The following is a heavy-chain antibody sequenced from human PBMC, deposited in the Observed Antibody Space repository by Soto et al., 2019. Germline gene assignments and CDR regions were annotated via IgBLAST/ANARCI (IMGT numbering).Heavy chain of an antibody. D-gene: IGHD6-19*01. J-gene: IGHJ4*02. CDR3: AREDTGWYGRFDY. Sequence: HLGGSLRLSCAASGFTFSSYGMHWVRQAPGKGLEWVAVIYYDGSNKYYADSVKGRFTISRDNSKNTLFLQMNSLRVEDTAVYYCAREDTGWYGRFDYWGQGTVVTVSS. V-gene: IGHV3-33*01. CDR2: IYYDGSNK. CDR1: GFTFSSYG.